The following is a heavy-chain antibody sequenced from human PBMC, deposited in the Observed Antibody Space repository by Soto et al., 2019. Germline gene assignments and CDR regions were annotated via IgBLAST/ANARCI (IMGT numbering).Heavy chain of an antibody. V-gene: IGHV1-18*01. CDR2: ISAYNGNT. J-gene: IGHJ6*03. CDR1: GYTFTSYG. Sequence: VKLSCKASGYTFTSYGISWVRQAPGQGLEWMGWISAYNGNTNYAQKLQGRVTMTTDTSTSTAYMELRSLRSDDTAVYYCARVEWTDPPLYYYYSYMAVWGKGTTVTVSS. CDR3: ARVEWTDPPLYYYYSYMAV. D-gene: IGHD2-8*01.